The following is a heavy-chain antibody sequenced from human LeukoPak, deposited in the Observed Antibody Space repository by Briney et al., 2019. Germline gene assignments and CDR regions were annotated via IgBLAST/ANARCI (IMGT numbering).Heavy chain of an antibody. J-gene: IGHJ4*02. CDR3: ARRLAYWIVGAHFDY. Sequence: PGGSLRLSCAASGFTFSSYGMHWVRQAPGKGLEWVAFIRYDGSNKYYADSVKGRFTISRDNSKNTLYLQMNSLRAEDTAVYYCARRLAYWIVGAHFDYWGQGTLVTVSS. D-gene: IGHD1-26*01. CDR1: GFTFSSYG. CDR2: IRYDGSNK. V-gene: IGHV3-30*02.